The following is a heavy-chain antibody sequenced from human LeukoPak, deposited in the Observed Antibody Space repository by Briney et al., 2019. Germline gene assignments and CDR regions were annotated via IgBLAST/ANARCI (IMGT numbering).Heavy chain of an antibody. CDR2: INHSGST. Sequence: SETLSLTCAVYGGSLSGYYWSWIRQPPGKGLEWIGEINHSGSTNYNPSLKSRVTISVDTSKNQFSLKLSSVTAADTAVYYCASRGQWLTPGGFDYWGQGTLVTVSS. CDR1: GGSLSGYY. D-gene: IGHD6-19*01. J-gene: IGHJ4*02. V-gene: IGHV4-34*01. CDR3: ASRGQWLTPGGFDY.